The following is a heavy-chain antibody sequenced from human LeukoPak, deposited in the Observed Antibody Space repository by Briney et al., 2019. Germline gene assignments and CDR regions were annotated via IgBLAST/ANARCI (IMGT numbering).Heavy chain of an antibody. CDR2: ISSSGSTI. V-gene: IGHV3-48*03. J-gene: IGHJ6*04. CDR3: TELGITMIGGV. D-gene: IGHD3-10*02. Sequence: EGSLRLSCAASGFTFSSYEMNWVRQAPGKGLEWVSYISSSGSTIYYADSVKGRFTISRDNAKNSLYLQMNSLRAEDTAVYYCTELGITMIGGVWGKGTTVTISS. CDR1: GFTFSSYE.